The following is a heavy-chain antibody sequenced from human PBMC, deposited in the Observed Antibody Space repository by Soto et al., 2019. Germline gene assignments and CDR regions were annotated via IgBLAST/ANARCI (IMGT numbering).Heavy chain of an antibody. CDR2: ISGSGGST. CDR3: AKRQQQLVAPPYFDY. D-gene: IGHD6-13*01. J-gene: IGHJ4*02. CDR1: GFTFSSYA. Sequence: GESLKISCAASGFTFSSYAMSWVRQAPGKGLEWVSAISGSGGSTYYADSVKGRFTISRDNSKNTLYLQMNSLRAEDTAVYYCAKRQQQLVAPPYFDYWGQGTLVTVSS. V-gene: IGHV3-23*01.